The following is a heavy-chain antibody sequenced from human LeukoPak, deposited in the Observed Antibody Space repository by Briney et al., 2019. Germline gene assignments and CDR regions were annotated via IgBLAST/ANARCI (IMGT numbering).Heavy chain of an antibody. CDR1: GFAFSSYW. J-gene: IGHJ4*02. CDR2: IKQDGGEK. Sequence: PGGSLRLSCVASGFAFSSYWMSWVRQAPGKGLEWVANIKQDGGEKYYADSVKGRFTISRDNARDTLFLQMNNLRVEDTAFYYCARARPDGSSYFDYWGQGILVTVSS. V-gene: IGHV3-7*01. CDR3: ARARPDGSSYFDY.